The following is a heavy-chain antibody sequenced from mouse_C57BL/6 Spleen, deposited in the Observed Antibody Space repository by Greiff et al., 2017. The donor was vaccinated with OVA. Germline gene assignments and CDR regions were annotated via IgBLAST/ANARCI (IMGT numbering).Heavy chain of an antibody. Sequence: VQRVESGAELARPGASVKMSCKASGYTFTSYTMHWVKQRPGQGLEWIGYINPSSGYTKYNQKFKDKATLTADKSSSTAYMQLSSLTSEDSAVYYCAREGVKIYYFDYWGQGTTLTVSS. J-gene: IGHJ2*01. D-gene: IGHD2-1*01. CDR1: GYTFTSYT. V-gene: IGHV1-4*01. CDR3: AREGVKIYYFDY. CDR2: INPSSGYT.